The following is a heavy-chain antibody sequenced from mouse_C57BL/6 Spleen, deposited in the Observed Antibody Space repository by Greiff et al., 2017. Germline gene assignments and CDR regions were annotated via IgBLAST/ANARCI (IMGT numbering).Heavy chain of an antibody. Sequence: QVQLKQSGAELVRPGTSVKVSCKASGYAFTNYLIEWVKQRPGQGLEWIGVINPGSGGTNYNEKFKGKATLTADKSSSTAYMQLSSLTSEDSAVYFCARWGDYDVGYAMDYWGQGTSVTVSS. J-gene: IGHJ4*01. CDR3: ARWGDYDVGYAMDY. V-gene: IGHV1-54*01. D-gene: IGHD2-4*01. CDR2: INPGSGGT. CDR1: GYAFTNYL.